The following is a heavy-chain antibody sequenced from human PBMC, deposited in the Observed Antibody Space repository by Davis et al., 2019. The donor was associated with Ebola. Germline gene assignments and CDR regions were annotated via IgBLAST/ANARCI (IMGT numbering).Heavy chain of an antibody. CDR3: ARGGYVDY. V-gene: IGHV3-48*03. CDR2: ISSSGSII. Sequence: PGGPLRLSCAASGFTFSSYEMNWVRQAPGKGLEWVSYISSSGSIIYYADSVKGRFTISRDSAKNSLYLQMNSLRAEDTAVYYCARGGYVDYWGQGTLVTVSS. CDR1: GFTFSSYE. J-gene: IGHJ4*02.